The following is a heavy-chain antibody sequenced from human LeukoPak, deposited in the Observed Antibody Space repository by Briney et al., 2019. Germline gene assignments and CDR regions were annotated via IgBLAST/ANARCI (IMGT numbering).Heavy chain of an antibody. CDR3: VKDIETGWLQSYGMDV. J-gene: IGHJ6*02. Sequence: GGSLRLSCVASGFSISSSWMHWVRQVPGKGLVWVSRIFHEGNDISYADSVKGRFTISRDNAKNSLYLQMNSLRTEDTALYFCVKDIETGWLQSYGMDVWGQGTTVTVSS. V-gene: IGHV3-74*01. CDR2: IFHEGNDI. D-gene: IGHD5-24*01. CDR1: GFSISSSW.